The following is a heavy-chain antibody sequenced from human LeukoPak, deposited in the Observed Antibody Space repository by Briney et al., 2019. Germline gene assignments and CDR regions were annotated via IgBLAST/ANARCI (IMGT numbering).Heavy chain of an antibody. J-gene: IGHJ2*01. Sequence: GASVKVSCKASGYTFTSYGISWVRQAPGQGLEWMGWISAYNGNTNYAQKLQGRVTMTTDTSTSTAYMEMSSLRSEDTAVYYCATLSFSGYFDLWGRGTLVTVSS. D-gene: IGHD3-10*01. CDR1: GYTFTSYG. V-gene: IGHV1-18*01. CDR3: ATLSFSGYFDL. CDR2: ISAYNGNT.